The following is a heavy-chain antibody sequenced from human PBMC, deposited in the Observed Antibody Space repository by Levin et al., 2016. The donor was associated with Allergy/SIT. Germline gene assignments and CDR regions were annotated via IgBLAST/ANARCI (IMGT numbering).Heavy chain of an antibody. V-gene: IGHV4-4*02. CDR1: GGSISSGQW. Sequence: SETLSLTCAVSGGSISSGQWWTWVRQPPGKGLEWIGQIFHTGSTKYNPSLKSRVTISVDMPKNHFSLKLISVTAADRAIYYCARSGCSSPSCYVPYYYMDVWGKGTTVTVSS. J-gene: IGHJ6*03. CDR2: IFHTGST. D-gene: IGHD2-2*01. CDR3: ARSGCSSPSCYVPYYYMDV.